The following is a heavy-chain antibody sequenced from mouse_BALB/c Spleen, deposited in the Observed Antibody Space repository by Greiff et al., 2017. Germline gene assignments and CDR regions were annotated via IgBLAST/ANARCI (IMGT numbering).Heavy chain of an antibody. Sequence: QVQLQQSGPGLVQPSQSLSITCTVSGFSLTSYGVHWVRQSPGKGLEWLGVIWSGGSTDYNAAFISRLSISKDNSKSQVFFKMNSLQADDTAIYYCARNREVRDYFDYWGQGTTLTVSS. V-gene: IGHV2-4-1*01. J-gene: IGHJ2*01. CDR2: IWSGGST. CDR3: ARNREVRDYFDY. D-gene: IGHD2-14*01. CDR1: GFSLTSYG.